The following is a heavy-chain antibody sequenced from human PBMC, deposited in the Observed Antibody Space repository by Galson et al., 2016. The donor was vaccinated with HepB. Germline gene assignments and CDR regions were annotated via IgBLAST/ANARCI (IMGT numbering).Heavy chain of an antibody. D-gene: IGHD2-2*01. V-gene: IGHV4-4*07. CDR3: ARERDDSSTLSHYWSFDL. CDR1: GDSMRNYY. Sequence: SETLSLTCNVSGDSMRNYYWNWIRQPAGKGLEWIGRIYRSGGSNYNPSLQSRVTMSVDTSKNQFSLKLRSVTAADTAVYYCARERDDSSTLSHYWSFDLWGRGALVSVSS. J-gene: IGHJ2*01. CDR2: IYRSGGS.